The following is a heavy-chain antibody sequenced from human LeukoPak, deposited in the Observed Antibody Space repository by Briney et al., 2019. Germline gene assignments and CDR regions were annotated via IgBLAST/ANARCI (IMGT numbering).Heavy chain of an antibody. CDR3: AKDRGSSMGFDY. Sequence: GGSLRLSCAASGFTFSSYAMSWVRQAPGKGLEWVSAISGSGGSTYYADSVKGRFTISGDNSKNTLYLQMNSLRAEDTAVYYCAKDRGSSMGFDYWGQGTLVTVSS. D-gene: IGHD6-6*01. V-gene: IGHV3-23*01. CDR1: GFTFSSYA. CDR2: ISGSGGST. J-gene: IGHJ4*02.